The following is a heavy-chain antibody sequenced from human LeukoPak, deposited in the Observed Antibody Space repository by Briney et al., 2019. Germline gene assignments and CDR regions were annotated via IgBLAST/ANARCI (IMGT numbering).Heavy chain of an antibody. CDR1: GFTCSSYS. CDR3: ARDRHSSWYWY. Sequence: GGSLRLSCAASGFTCSSYSMNWVRQAPGKGLEWVSSISSSSSYIYCADSVKGRFTISRDNAKNSLYLQMNSLRAEDTAVYYCARDRHSSWYWYWGQGTLVTVSS. CDR2: ISSSSSYI. D-gene: IGHD6-13*01. J-gene: IGHJ4*02. V-gene: IGHV3-21*01.